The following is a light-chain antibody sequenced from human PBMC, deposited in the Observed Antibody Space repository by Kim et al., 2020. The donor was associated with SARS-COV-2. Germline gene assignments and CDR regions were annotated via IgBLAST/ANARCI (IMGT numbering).Light chain of an antibody. Sequence: NFMLTQPHSVSESPGKTVTISCTRSSGSIASNYVQWYQQRPGSAPTTVIYEDNQRPSGVPDRFSGSIDSSSNSASLTISGLKTEDEADYYCQSYDSSNLWRVFGGGTKLTVL. J-gene: IGLJ3*02. V-gene: IGLV6-57*03. CDR2: EDN. CDR3: QSYDSSNLWRV. CDR1: SGSIASNY.